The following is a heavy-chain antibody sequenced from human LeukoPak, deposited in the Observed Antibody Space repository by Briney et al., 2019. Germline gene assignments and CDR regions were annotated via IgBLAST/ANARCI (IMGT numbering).Heavy chain of an antibody. V-gene: IGHV1-46*01. CDR3: ARCQIEYSSSFTFDY. CDR1: GYTFTSYY. Sequence: ASVKVSCKASGYTFTSYYMHWVRQAPGQGLEWMGIINPSGGSTSYAQKFQGRVTMTRDTSTSTVYMEPSSLRSEDTAVYYCARCQIEYSSSFTFDYWGQGTLVTVSS. CDR2: INPSGGST. J-gene: IGHJ4*02. D-gene: IGHD6-6*01.